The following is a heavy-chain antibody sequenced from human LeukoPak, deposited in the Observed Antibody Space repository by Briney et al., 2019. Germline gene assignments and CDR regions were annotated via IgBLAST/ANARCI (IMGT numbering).Heavy chain of an antibody. V-gene: IGHV1-58*02. J-gene: IGHJ4*02. CDR1: GFTFTSSA. D-gene: IGHD2-2*01. CDR3: ALVVPAVRALDY. CDR2: IVVGSGNT. Sequence: SVKVSCKASGFTFTSSAMQWVRQARGQRLEWIGWIVVGSGNTNYAQKFQERVTVTRDTSTSTVYMELSSLRSDDTAVYYCALVVPAVRALDYWGQGTLVTVSS.